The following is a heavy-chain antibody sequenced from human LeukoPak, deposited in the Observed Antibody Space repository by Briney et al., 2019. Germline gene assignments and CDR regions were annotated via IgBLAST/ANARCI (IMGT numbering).Heavy chain of an antibody. V-gene: IGHV1-24*01. CDR1: GYTLTELS. CDR3: ATDGSGAEWGGWFDP. CDR2: FDPEDAEI. J-gene: IGHJ5*02. Sequence: ASVKVSCKVSGYTLTELSIHWVRQTPGKGLEWMGGFDPEDAEIVYAQKFQGRVTMTEDTSTDTAYMELSSLRSEDTAVYYCATDGSGAEWGGWFDPWGPGTLVIVSS. D-gene: IGHD6-19*01.